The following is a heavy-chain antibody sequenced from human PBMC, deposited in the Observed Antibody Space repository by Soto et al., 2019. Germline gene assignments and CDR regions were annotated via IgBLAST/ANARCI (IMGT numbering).Heavy chain of an antibody. Sequence: GGSLILSCAAHGFTFRSHRIHWVRQAPGKGLEWVSRIDTDGGGTSYADSVKGRFTISTGNAENTLYLQMNGLRVEDTAVYYCATVFDVWGQGT. CDR3: ATVFDV. CDR2: IDTDGGGT. CDR1: GFTFRSHR. J-gene: IGHJ4*02. V-gene: IGHV3-74*01.